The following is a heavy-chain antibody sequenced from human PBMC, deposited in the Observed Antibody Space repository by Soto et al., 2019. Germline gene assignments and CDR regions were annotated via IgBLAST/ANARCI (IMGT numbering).Heavy chain of an antibody. Sequence: VQLVESGGGVVPPGTSLRLSCVGSGFTFRSFVIHWVRQAPGKGLEWVALPSYDGSNTYYDDSVKGRFTISRDNSRNTVDLQMDSLRLEDTALYYCARWGTTGGLDVWGQGTVVSVSS. CDR2: PSYDGSNT. D-gene: IGHD3-16*01. J-gene: IGHJ4*02. CDR3: ARWGTTGGLDV. CDR1: GFTFRSFV. V-gene: IGHV3-30*19.